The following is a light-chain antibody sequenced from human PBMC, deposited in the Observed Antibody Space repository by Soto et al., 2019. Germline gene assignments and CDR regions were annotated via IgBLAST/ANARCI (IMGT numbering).Light chain of an antibody. J-gene: IGKJ4*01. CDR3: QQSTSTPRT. CDR1: QSISSY. CDR2: VAS. V-gene: IGKV1-39*01. Sequence: DIQMTQSPSSLSASVGDRVTITCRASQSISSYLHWYQQKPGKAPKLLINVASTLQSGVPVRFSGSGSGRDFTLAITSLQPEDFATYYCQQSTSTPRTFGGGTRVEFK.